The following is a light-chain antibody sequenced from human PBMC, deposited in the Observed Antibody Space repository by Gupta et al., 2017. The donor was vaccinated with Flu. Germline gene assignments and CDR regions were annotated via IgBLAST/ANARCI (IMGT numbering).Light chain of an antibody. CDR1: SSDVGAYNY. Sequence: QSALTQPASVSGSPGQSITISCTGTSSDVGAYNYVSWYQQHPGKAPKLMIYDVSNRPSGVSDRFSGSKSGNTASLTISGLQAEDEADYYCTSYTTSDTLVFGTGTEVTVL. V-gene: IGLV2-14*03. CDR3: TSYTTSDTLV. J-gene: IGLJ1*01. CDR2: DVS.